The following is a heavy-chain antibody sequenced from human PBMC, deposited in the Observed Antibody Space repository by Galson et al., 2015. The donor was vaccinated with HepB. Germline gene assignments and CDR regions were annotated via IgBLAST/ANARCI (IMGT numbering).Heavy chain of an antibody. CDR3: ARGAFHDSSGFYYAY. D-gene: IGHD3-22*01. CDR1: GGTFSTYA. Sequence: SVTVSCKASGGTFSTYAISWVRQAPGQGLEWMGGIIPIFGTANYAQKFQGRVTITADESTRTAYMDLSSLTSEDTAVYYCARGAFHDSSGFYYAYWGQGTLVTVSS. J-gene: IGHJ4*01. V-gene: IGHV1-69*13. CDR2: IIPIFGTA.